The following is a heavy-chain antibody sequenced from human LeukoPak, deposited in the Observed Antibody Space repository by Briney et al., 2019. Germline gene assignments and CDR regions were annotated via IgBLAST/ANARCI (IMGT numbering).Heavy chain of an antibody. Sequence: QAGGSLRLSCAASGFTFSSYEMNWVRQAPGKGLKWVSYISSSGSTIYYADSVKGRFTISRDNAKNSLYLQMNSLRAEDTAVYYCARDSIAVAGNFDYWGQGTLVTVSS. V-gene: IGHV3-48*03. CDR3: ARDSIAVAGNFDY. CDR2: ISSSGSTI. J-gene: IGHJ4*02. CDR1: GFTFSSYE. D-gene: IGHD6-19*01.